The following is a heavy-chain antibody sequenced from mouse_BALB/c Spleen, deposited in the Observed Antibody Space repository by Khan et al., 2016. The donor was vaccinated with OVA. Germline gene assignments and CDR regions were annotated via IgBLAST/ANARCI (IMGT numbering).Heavy chain of an antibody. CDR3: ARSNYFGYTFAD. V-gene: IGHV1-77*01. CDR1: GYTFTDYY. J-gene: IGHJ3*01. D-gene: IGHD1-2*01. CDR2: IYPGSGNT. Sequence: QVQLKQSGAELARPGASVKLSCKASGYTFTDYYINWVKQRTGQGLEWIGEIYPGSGNTYYNEKFKDKATLNADKSSTTAYMQLSSLTSEDSAVYFCARSNYFGYTFADWGQGTLVTVSA.